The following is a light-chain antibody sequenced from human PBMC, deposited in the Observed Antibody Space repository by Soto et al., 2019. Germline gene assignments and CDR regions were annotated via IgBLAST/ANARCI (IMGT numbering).Light chain of an antibody. Sequence: IQMTQSPSSLSASVGDGVTLTCRASHTIATYLNWYQQKPGQVPEVLIYGASRLHVGVPSRFTGSGYGTVFTLTINILQPEDFAIYYCQKFYYSPHTFGQGTKLEVK. V-gene: IGKV1-39*01. CDR2: GAS. CDR3: QKFYYSPHT. J-gene: IGKJ2*01. CDR1: HTIATY.